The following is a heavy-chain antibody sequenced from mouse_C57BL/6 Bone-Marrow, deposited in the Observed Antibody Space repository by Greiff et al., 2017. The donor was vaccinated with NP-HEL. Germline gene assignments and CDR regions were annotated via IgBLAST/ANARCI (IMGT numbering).Heavy chain of an antibody. J-gene: IGHJ2*01. CDR2: IYPGDGDT. CDR3: AKDWNYFDY. D-gene: IGHD4-1*01. V-gene: IGHV1-80*01. CDR1: GYAFSSYW. Sequence: QVQLKESGAALVQPVASVKISCNASGYAFSSYWMNWVKQRPGKGLEWIGQIYPGDGDTNYNGKFKGKGTLTADTSSSTAYKQLSSLTSEDSAVYFCAKDWNYFDYWGQGTTLTVSS.